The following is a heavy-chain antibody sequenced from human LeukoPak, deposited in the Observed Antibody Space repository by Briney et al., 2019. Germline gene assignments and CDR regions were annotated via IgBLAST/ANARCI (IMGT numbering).Heavy chain of an antibody. CDR1: GGSISSSSYY. CDR3: AREAAVPAYNWFDP. J-gene: IGHJ5*02. V-gene: IGHV4-61*05. D-gene: IGHD6-19*01. Sequence: NPSETLSLTCTVSGGSISSSSYYWGWIRQPPGKGLEWIGYIYYSGSTNYNPSLKSRVTISVDTSKNQFSLKLSSVTAADTAVYYCAREAAVPAYNWFDPWGQGTLVTVSS. CDR2: IYYSGST.